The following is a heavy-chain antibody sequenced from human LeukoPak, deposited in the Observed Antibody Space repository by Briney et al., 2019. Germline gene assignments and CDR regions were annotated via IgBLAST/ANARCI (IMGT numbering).Heavy chain of an antibody. CDR2: MSPNSGNT. V-gene: IGHV1-8*01. CDR3: ARAGYCPNGVCYRRYYYYGMDV. J-gene: IGHJ6*02. Sequence: GASVKVSCTASGYTFTSYDINWVRQATGQGLEWMGWMSPNSGNTGYAQKFQGRVTMTRNTSISTAYMELSSLRSEDTAVYYCARAGYCPNGVCYRRYYYYGMDVWGQGTTVTVSS. D-gene: IGHD2-8*01. CDR1: GYTFTSYD.